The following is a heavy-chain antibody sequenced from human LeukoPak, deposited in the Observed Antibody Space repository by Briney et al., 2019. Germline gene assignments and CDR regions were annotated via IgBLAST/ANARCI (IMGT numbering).Heavy chain of an antibody. CDR1: GYTFTDYY. Sequence: ASVKVSCKASGYTFTDYYIHWVRQAPGQGLEDMGWISPNSGGTNYAQMFQGRVTMTSDTSINTAFMELRSLRSDDTAVFYCARDSTGGYPDYWGQGTLVTVSA. J-gene: IGHJ4*02. D-gene: IGHD7-27*01. V-gene: IGHV1-2*02. CDR2: ISPNSGGT. CDR3: ARDSTGGYPDY.